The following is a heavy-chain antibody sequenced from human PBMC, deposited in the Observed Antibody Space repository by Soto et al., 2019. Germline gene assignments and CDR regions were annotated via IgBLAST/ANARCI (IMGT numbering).Heavy chain of an antibody. Sequence: ASVKVSCKASGYTFTGYYMHWARQAPGQGLEWMGWINPNSGGTNYAQKFQGRVTMTRDTSISTAYMELSRLRSDDTAVYYCARDDGSGTKDRVFYYYYGMDVWGQGTTVTVSS. D-gene: IGHD3-10*01. J-gene: IGHJ6*02. CDR1: GYTFTGYY. CDR3: ARDDGSGTKDRVFYYYYGMDV. V-gene: IGHV1-2*02. CDR2: INPNSGGT.